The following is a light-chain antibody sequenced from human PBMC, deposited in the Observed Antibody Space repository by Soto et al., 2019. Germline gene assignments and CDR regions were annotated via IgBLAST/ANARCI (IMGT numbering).Light chain of an antibody. CDR1: QSISSNF. CDR3: QQYYSYPPWT. CDR2: AAS. V-gene: IGKV3-20*01. Sequence: IMLTQSPRTLSLSPGETATLSCRAIQSISSNFLAWYQQKPGRAPRLLIYAASSRATGIPDRFSGSGSGADFTLTISCLQSEDFATYYCQQYYSYPPWTFGQGTKVDIK. J-gene: IGKJ1*01.